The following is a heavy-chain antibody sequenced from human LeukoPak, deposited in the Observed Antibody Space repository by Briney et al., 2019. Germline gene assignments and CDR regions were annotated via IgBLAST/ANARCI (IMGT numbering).Heavy chain of an antibody. CDR1: GGTFSSYA. CDR3: ARAPRGYDFWSGYTHTGYYYMDV. Sequence: ASVKVSCKASGGTFSSYAISWVRQAPGQGLEWMGGIIPIFGTANYAQKFQGRVTITTGESTSTAYMELSSLRSEDTAVYYCARAPRGYDFWSGYTHTGYYYMDVWGKGTTVTVSS. CDR2: IIPIFGTA. D-gene: IGHD3-3*01. V-gene: IGHV1-69*05. J-gene: IGHJ6*03.